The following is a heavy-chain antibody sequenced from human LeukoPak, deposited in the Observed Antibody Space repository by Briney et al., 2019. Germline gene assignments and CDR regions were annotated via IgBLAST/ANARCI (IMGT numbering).Heavy chain of an antibody. Sequence: PSETLSLTCAVYGGSFSGYYWSWIRQPPGKGLEWIGEINHSGSTNYNPSLKSRVTISVDTSKNQFSLKLSSVTAADTAVYYCARVWLQLWKQTPRYHGMDVWGIGTTVTVSS. J-gene: IGHJ6*04. CDR3: ARVWLQLWKQTPRYHGMDV. CDR2: INHSGST. V-gene: IGHV4-34*01. CDR1: GGSFSGYY. D-gene: IGHD5-18*01.